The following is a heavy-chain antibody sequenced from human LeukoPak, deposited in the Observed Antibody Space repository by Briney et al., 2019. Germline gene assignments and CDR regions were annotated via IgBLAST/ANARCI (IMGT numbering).Heavy chain of an antibody. Sequence: GGSLRLSCAASGFTFSDYYMSWIRQAPGKGLEWVSYISSSGSTIYYADSVKGRFTISRDNSKNTLYLHMNSLSVDDTTVHYCARGRKPSGYYYYMDSWGKGTTVTV. CDR3: ARGRKPSGYYYYMDS. CDR2: ISSSGSTI. J-gene: IGHJ6*03. V-gene: IGHV3-11*04. CDR1: GFTFSDYY.